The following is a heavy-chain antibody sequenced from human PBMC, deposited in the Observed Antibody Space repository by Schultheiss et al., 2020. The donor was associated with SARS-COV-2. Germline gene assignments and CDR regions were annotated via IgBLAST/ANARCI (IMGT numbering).Heavy chain of an antibody. V-gene: IGHV1-69*13. CDR2: IIPIFGTA. CDR1: GYIFTYHY. J-gene: IGHJ4*02. CDR3: ARESASTVTSNFDN. D-gene: IGHD4-11*01. Sequence: SVKVSCKTSGYIFTYHYIHWVRQAPGQGLEWMGGIIPIFGTANYAQKFQGRVTITADESTSTAYMELRSLRSDDTALYYCARESASTVTSNFDNWGQGTLVTVSS.